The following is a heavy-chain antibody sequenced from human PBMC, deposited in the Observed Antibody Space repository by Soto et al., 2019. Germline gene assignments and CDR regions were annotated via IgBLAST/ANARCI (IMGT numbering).Heavy chain of an antibody. CDR3: ARGAMANFDY. CDR2: FIAMLGTP. D-gene: IGHD5-18*01. J-gene: IGHJ4*02. CDR1: GGTFGSQG. Sequence: SVKVSCKASGGTFGSQGIAWVRQAPGQGLEWMGGFIAMLGTPTYAKKVQGRATISADESLTSSYLELRSLRSEDTGVYFCARGAMANFDYWGQGTVVTVSS. V-gene: IGHV1-69*13.